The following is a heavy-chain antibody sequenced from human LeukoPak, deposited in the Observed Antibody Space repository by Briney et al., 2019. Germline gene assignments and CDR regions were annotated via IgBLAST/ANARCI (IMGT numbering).Heavy chain of an antibody. D-gene: IGHD4-17*01. Sequence: GGSLRLSCAASGFTLSSYSMNWVRQAPGKGLEWVSSISSSSSYIYYADSVKGRFTISRDNAKNSLYLQMNSLRAEDTAVYYCARDSIGAGPYGTYFDYWGQGTLVTVSS. J-gene: IGHJ4*02. CDR3: ARDSIGAGPYGTYFDY. CDR2: ISSSSSYI. V-gene: IGHV3-21*01. CDR1: GFTLSSYS.